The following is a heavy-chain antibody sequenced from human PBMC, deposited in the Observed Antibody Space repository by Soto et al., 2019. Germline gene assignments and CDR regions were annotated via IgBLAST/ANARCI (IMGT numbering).Heavy chain of an antibody. V-gene: IGHV1-69*06. CDR2: IIPIFGTA. J-gene: IGHJ2*01. D-gene: IGHD5-18*01. CDR3: ARGLDTAMVNDARYFDL. CDR1: GYTFTSYG. Sequence: GASVKVSCKASGYTFTSYGISWVRQAPGQGLEWMGGIIPIFGTANYAQKFQGRVTITADKSTSTAYMELSSLRSEDTAVYYCARGLDTAMVNDARYFDLWGRGTLVTVSS.